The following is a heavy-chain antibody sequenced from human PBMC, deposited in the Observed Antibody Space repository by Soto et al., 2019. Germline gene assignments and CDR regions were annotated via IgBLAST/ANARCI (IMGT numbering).Heavy chain of an antibody. D-gene: IGHD2-15*01. Sequence: QVQLVESGGGVVQPGRSLRLSCAASGFTFSSYGMHWVRQAPGKELEWVAVISYAGSDKYYADSVKGRRTISRDNSNSTRYLQMYSLRVEDTDVYYCAKEVVVATPYFQLWGQGTLVTVS. CDR3: AKEVVVATPYFQL. CDR2: ISYAGSDK. CDR1: GFTFSSYG. V-gene: IGHV3-30*18. J-gene: IGHJ1*01.